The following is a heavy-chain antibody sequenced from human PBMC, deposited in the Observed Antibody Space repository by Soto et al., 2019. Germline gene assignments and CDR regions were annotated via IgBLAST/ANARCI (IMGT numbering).Heavy chain of an antibody. Sequence: GGSLRLSCAASGFPFSSYAISWVRQAPGKGLEWVAASTGAGGSTYKVDSEKGRFTTSRDNSKKTVYLQLDGLRAEDTAIYYCAKGHSDYQGDYNYYGMDVWGQGTTVTVSS. V-gene: IGHV3-23*01. CDR3: AKGHSDYQGDYNYYGMDV. CDR2: STGAGGST. CDR1: GFPFSSYA. D-gene: IGHD4-4*01. J-gene: IGHJ6*02.